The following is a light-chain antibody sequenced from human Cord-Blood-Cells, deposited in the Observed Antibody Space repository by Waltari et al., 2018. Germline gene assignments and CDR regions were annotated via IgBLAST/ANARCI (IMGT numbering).Light chain of an antibody. Sequence: QSALTQPASVSGSPGQSITISCTGTSSDVGGYNYVSWYQQHPGKAPKLMIYDVSNRPSGVSNLFSGSKSGNTASLTISGLQAEDEADYYCSSYTSSCYVFGTGTKVTVL. J-gene: IGLJ1*01. V-gene: IGLV2-14*01. CDR1: SSDVGGYNY. CDR3: SSYTSSCYV. CDR2: DVS.